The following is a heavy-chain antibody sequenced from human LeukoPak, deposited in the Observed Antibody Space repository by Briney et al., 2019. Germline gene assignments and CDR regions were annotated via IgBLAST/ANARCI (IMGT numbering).Heavy chain of an antibody. CDR1: GFTFNTYT. V-gene: IGHV3-23*01. Sequence: GGSLRLSCAASGFTFNTYTMNWVRQAPGKGLEWVSAITVSGGSTNYADSVKGRFTISRDSSKNTLYLQMNSLRAEDTAVYYCAKAATGRALYYFDYWGQGTLVTVSS. D-gene: IGHD1-1*01. J-gene: IGHJ4*02. CDR3: AKAATGRALYYFDY. CDR2: ITVSGGST.